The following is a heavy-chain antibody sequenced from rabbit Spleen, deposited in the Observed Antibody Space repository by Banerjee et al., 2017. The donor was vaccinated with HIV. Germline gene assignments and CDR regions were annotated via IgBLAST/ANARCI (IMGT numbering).Heavy chain of an antibody. CDR3: AREKSGNHGHDL. J-gene: IGHJ4*01. Sequence: QSLEESGGDLVKPGASLTLTCIASGVSFSGDSYMCWVRQAPGKGLEWVVCIDSGSSGFTYFASWAKGRFTISKTSSTTVTLQMTSLTAADTATYFCAREKSGNHGHDLWGPGTLVTVS. D-gene: IGHD3-1*01. V-gene: IGHV1S40*01. CDR2: IDSGSSGFT. CDR1: GVSFSGDSY.